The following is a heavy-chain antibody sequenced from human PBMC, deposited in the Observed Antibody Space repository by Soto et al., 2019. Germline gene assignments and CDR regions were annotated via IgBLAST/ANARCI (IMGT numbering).Heavy chain of an antibody. Sequence: SETLSLTCAVYGGSFSGYYWSWIRQPPGKGLEWIGEINHSGSTNYNPSLKSRVTISVDTSKNQLSLKLSSVTAADTAVYYCASERGGHDYWGQGTLVTVSS. J-gene: IGHJ4*02. D-gene: IGHD2-15*01. CDR3: ASERGGHDY. CDR2: INHSGST. V-gene: IGHV4-34*01. CDR1: GGSFSGYY.